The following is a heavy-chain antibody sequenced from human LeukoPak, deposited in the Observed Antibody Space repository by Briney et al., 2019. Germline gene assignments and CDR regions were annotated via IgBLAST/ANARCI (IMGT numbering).Heavy chain of an antibody. CDR2: MNPNSGNT. D-gene: IGHD3-22*01. V-gene: IGHV1-8*01. CDR3: ARAVDYDSSGYYYYDY. CDR1: GCTFTSYD. J-gene: IGHJ4*02. Sequence: GASVKVSCKASGCTFTSYDINWVRQATGQGLEWMGWMNPNSGNTGYAQKFQGRVTMTRNTSISTAYMELSSLRSEDTAVYYCARAVDYDSSGYYYYDYWGQGTLVTVSS.